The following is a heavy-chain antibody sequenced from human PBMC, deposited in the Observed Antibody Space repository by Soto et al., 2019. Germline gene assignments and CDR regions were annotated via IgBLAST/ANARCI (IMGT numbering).Heavy chain of an antibody. Sequence: PSETLSLTCAVYGGSFSGYYWSWIRQPPGKGLEWIGEINHSGSTNYNPSLKSRVTISVDTSKNQFSLKLSSVTAADTAVYYCARGRLVLRYFDWLQSRSWFDPWGQGTLVTVS. CDR3: ARGRLVLRYFDWLQSRSWFDP. CDR2: INHSGST. D-gene: IGHD3-9*01. J-gene: IGHJ5*02. V-gene: IGHV4-34*01. CDR1: GGSFSGYY.